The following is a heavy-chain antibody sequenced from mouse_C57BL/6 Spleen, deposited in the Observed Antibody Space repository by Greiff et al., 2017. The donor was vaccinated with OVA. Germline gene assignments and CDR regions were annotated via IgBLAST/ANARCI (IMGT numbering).Heavy chain of an antibody. J-gene: IGHJ1*03. V-gene: IGHV1-64*01. CDR3: ARPLTTVVADWYFDV. Sequence: QVQLQQSGAELVKPGASVKLSCKASGYTFTSYWMHWVKQRPGQGLEWIGMIHPNSGSTNYNEKFKSKATLTVDKSSSTAYMQLSSLTSEDSAVYYCARPLTTVVADWYFDVWGTGTTVTVSS. CDR1: GYTFTSYW. D-gene: IGHD1-1*01. CDR2: IHPNSGST.